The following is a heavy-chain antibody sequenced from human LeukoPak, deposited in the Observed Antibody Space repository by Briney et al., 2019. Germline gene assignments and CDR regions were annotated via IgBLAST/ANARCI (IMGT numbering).Heavy chain of an antibody. Sequence: LETLSLTCTVSGGSISSYYWSWIRQPPGKGLEWIGYIYYSGMANYNPSLKSRVTISVDTSKNQFSLKLSSVTAADTAVYYCARGAARYYYCYMDVWGKGTTVTVS. CDR2: IYYSGMA. V-gene: IGHV4-59*01. J-gene: IGHJ6*03. CDR1: GGSISSYY. CDR3: ARGAARYYYCYMDV.